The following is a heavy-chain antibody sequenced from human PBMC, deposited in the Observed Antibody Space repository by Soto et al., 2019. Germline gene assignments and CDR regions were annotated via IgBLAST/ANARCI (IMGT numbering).Heavy chain of an antibody. Sequence: QINLIESGPTLVKPTQTLTLTCTFSGFSLSTSGAAVGWVRQPPGRALAWLALIYWDGDKRYNASLGNRLPITKDTSMNQVVLTLTNVDPADTATYYCAHRATMTIFGLIIDNGIWFDPWGQGTRVIVSS. D-gene: IGHD3-3*01. CDR1: GFSLSTSGAA. CDR2: IYWDGDK. V-gene: IGHV2-5*02. J-gene: IGHJ5*02. CDR3: AHRATMTIFGLIIDNGIWFDP.